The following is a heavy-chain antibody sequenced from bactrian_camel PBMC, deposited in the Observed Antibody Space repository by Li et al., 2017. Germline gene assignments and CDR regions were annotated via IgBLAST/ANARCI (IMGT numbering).Heavy chain of an antibody. J-gene: IGHJ4*01. D-gene: IGHD6*01. CDR3: AAQQRATAGTCAGTQQWYKL. CDR2: IFSGGTRT. V-gene: IGHV3S31*01. CDR1: PGSYSRDF. Sequence: VQLVESGGGSVQPGGSLRLSCAASPGSYSRDFMAWFRQRPGGAREGVAAIFSGGTRTYYADSVKGRFTISRDKGENTVYLQMHAVNQEDTAMYFCAAQQRATAGTCAGTQQWYKLWGQGTQVTVS.